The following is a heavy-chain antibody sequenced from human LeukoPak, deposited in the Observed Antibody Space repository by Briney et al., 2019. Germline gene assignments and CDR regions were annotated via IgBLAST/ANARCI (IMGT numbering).Heavy chain of an antibody. CDR1: RGSIISSSYY. J-gene: IGHJ5*02. V-gene: IGHV4-39*01. Sequence: PAETLSLTRTVSRGSIISSSYYWGWIRQPPGKGLEWIGSMYFSGSTYNNPSLKSRVTTSVYTSRNQFSLKLSSVTAADTAVYYCARQMFATQSNNLYDHWGQGILVTVSS. CDR2: MYFSGST. CDR3: ARQMFATQSNNLYDH. D-gene: IGHD3-10*02.